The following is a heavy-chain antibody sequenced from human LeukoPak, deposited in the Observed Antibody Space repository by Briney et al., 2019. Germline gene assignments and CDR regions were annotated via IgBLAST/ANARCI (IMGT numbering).Heavy chain of an antibody. CDR3: ARVPGWRFLEWLSQYYFDY. D-gene: IGHD3-3*01. V-gene: IGHV1-18*01. J-gene: IGHJ4*02. CDR2: ISAYNGNT. Sequence: ASVTVSCKASGYTFTSYGISWVRQAPGQGLEWMGWISAYNGNTNHAQKLQGRVTMTTDTSTSTAYMELRSLRSDDTAVYYCARVPGWRFLEWLSQYYFDYWGQGTLVTVSS. CDR1: GYTFTSYG.